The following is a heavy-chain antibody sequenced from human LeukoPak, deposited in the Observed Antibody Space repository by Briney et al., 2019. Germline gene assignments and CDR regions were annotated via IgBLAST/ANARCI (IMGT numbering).Heavy chain of an antibody. Sequence: SVKVSCKASGGTFSSYAISWVRQAPGQGLEWMGRIIPILGIANYAQKFQGRVTITADKSTSTAYMELSSLRSEDTAVYYCAKGVVVTAIFAFDIWGQGTTVTVSS. CDR3: AKGVVVTAIFAFDI. D-gene: IGHD2-21*02. CDR1: GGTFSSYA. J-gene: IGHJ3*02. CDR2: IIPILGIA. V-gene: IGHV1-69*04.